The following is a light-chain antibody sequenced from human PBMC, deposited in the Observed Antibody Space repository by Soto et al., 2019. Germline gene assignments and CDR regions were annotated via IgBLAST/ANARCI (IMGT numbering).Light chain of an antibody. CDR1: QDIDKF. J-gene: IGKJ5*01. CDR3: QQYDDPPIT. V-gene: IGKV1-33*01. Sequence: IQMTQSPSSLSASVGDRVTITCQASQDIDKFLNWYQQTPGKAPKLLIDDVSYLGTGVQSWFGRSGAGADCTCTITILQHEDITTYCCQQYDDPPITFGQGTRLEIK. CDR2: DVS.